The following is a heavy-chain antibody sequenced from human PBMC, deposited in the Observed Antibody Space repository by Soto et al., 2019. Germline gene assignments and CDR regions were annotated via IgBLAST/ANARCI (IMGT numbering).Heavy chain of an antibody. J-gene: IGHJ4*02. V-gene: IGHV3-33*03. CDR2: IWYDGSNK. D-gene: IGHD2-15*01. CDR3: ARWGCSGTNCNLNQRSYDL. CDR1: GFIFNEYG. Sequence: PGGSLRLSCAASGFIFNEYGMHWVRQAPGKGLEWVAVIWYDGSNKYYADSVKGRFTISRDNSKDTMFLQMNNLRAEDTAVYYCARWGCSGTNCNLNQRSYDLWGQGTLVTVSS.